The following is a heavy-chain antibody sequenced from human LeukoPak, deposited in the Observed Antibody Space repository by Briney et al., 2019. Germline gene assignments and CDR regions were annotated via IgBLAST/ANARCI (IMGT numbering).Heavy chain of an antibody. CDR1: GFTFSDYY. V-gene: IGHV3-11*06. CDR3: ARTMEQWLGGGYQYYGMDV. Sequence: GGSLRLSCAASGFTFSDYYMSWIRQAPGKGLEGVSYISSSSYTNYAASVKGRFTISRDNAKDSLYLQMNSLRAEDTAVYYCARTMEQWLGGGYQYYGMDVWGKGTTVTVSS. J-gene: IGHJ6*04. CDR2: ISSSSYT. D-gene: IGHD6-19*01.